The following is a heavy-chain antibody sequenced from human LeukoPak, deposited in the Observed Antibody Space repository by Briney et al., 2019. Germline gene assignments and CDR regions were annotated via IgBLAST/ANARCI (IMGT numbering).Heavy chain of an antibody. CDR2: IYHSGST. Sequence: SETLSLTCTVSGGSISSSSYYWGWIRQPPGKGLEWIGSIYHSGSTYYNPSLKSPVTMSVDTSKNQFSLKLSSVTAADTAVYYCARDHGLTMIREDAFDIWGQGTMVTVSS. J-gene: IGHJ3*02. D-gene: IGHD3-10*01. V-gene: IGHV4-39*07. CDR1: GGSISSSSYY. CDR3: ARDHGLTMIREDAFDI.